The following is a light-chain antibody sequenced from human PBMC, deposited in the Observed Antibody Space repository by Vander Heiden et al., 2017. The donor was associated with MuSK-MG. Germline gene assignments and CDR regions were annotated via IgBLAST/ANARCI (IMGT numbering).Light chain of an antibody. CDR1: KLGDKY. Sequence: SYDLTQPPSVSVSPGQTASITCSGDKLGDKYACWYQQRPGQSPVLVIYQDTKRPSGIPERFSGSNSGNTATLTISGTQAMDEADYYCQAWDSTTVVFCGGTKLTVL. CDR2: QDT. CDR3: QAWDSTTVV. J-gene: IGLJ2*01. V-gene: IGLV3-1*01.